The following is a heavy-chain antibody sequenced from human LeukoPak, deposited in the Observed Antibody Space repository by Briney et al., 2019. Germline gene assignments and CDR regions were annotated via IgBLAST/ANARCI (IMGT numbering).Heavy chain of an antibody. CDR2: IYYHRST. Sequence: SETLSLTCTVSGGSVSSSSYYWSWLRQPPGKGLEWIEYIYYHRSTNYTPSLKRRVTISLDTSKNQFSLKLSSVTAADTAVYYCAREPVGVVSPFDYWGQGTLVTVSS. CDR1: GGSVSSSSYY. J-gene: IGHJ4*02. D-gene: IGHD3-22*01. V-gene: IGHV4-61*01. CDR3: AREPVGVVSPFDY.